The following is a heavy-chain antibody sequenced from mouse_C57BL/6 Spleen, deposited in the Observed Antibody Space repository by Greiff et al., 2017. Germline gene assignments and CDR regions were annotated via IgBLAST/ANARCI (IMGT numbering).Heavy chain of an antibody. Sequence: VQLKESGAELVRPGASVTLSCKASGYTFTDYEMHWVKQTPVHGLEWIGAIDPETGGTAYNQKFKGKSILTAAKSASTAYMELRSLTSEDSDVYYCKRSRNYYDSSRDYAMDYWGQGTSVTVSS. CDR1: GYTFTDYE. V-gene: IGHV1-15*01. D-gene: IGHD1-1*01. J-gene: IGHJ4*01. CDR3: KRSRNYYDSSRDYAMDY. CDR2: IDPETGGT.